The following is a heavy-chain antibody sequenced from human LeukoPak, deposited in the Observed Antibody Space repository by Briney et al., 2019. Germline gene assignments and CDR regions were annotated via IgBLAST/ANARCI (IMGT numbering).Heavy chain of an antibody. Sequence: KPSETLSLTCAVYGGSFSGYYWSWIRQPPGKGLEWIGEINHSGSTNYNPSLKSRVTISVDTSKNQFSLKLSSVTAADTAVYYCARSSSSSWYSSFDIWGQGTMVTVSS. CDR3: ARSSSSSWYSSFDI. D-gene: IGHD6-13*01. CDR1: GGSFSGYY. V-gene: IGHV4-34*01. CDR2: INHSGST. J-gene: IGHJ3*02.